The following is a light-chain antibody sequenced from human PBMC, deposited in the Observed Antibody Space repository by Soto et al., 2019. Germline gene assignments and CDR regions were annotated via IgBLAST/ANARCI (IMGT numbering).Light chain of an antibody. CDR2: AAS. J-gene: IGKJ1*01. V-gene: IGKV1-8*01. CDR1: QGISSY. CDR3: QQYYSYPRT. Sequence: AIRMTQSPSSLSASTGDRVTNTCRASQGISSYLAWYQQKPGKAPKLLIYAASTLQSGVPSRFSGSGSGTDFTFTISCLQSEDFATYYCQQYYSYPRTFGQGTKVDIK.